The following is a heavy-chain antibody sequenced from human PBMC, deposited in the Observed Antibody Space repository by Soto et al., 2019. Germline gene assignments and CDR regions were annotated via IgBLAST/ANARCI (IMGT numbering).Heavy chain of an antibody. V-gene: IGHV4-39*01. CDR2: IYYSGST. CDR1: GGSISSSSYY. Sequence: SETLSLTCTVSGGSISSSSYYWGWIRQPPGKGLEWIGSIYYSGSTYYNPSLKSRVTISVDTSKNQFSLKLSSVTAADTAVYYCARQSSRWDSYSYGMDVWGQGTTVAVYS. CDR3: ARQSSRWDSYSYGMDV. J-gene: IGHJ6*01. D-gene: IGHD6-13*01.